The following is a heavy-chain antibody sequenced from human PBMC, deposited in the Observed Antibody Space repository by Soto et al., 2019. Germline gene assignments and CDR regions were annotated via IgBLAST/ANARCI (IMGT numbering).Heavy chain of an antibody. D-gene: IGHD2-15*01. J-gene: IGHJ5*02. CDR1: GFTFSSYA. Sequence: GGSLRLSCAASGFTFSSYAMSWVRQAPGKGLEWVSAISGSGGSTYYADSVKGRFTISRDNSKNTLYLQMNSLRAGDTAVYYCAKGGDIGVVVAAYDNWFDPWGQGTLVTVSS. V-gene: IGHV3-23*01. CDR2: ISGSGGST. CDR3: AKGGDIGVVVAAYDNWFDP.